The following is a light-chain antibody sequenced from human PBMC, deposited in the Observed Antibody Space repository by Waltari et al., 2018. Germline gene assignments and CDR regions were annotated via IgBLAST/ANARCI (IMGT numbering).Light chain of an antibody. CDR3: ATWDSSLNARV. J-gene: IGLJ3*02. Sequence: QSVLTQPPSLSAAPGQRVSISCPGRGSNTGKDYVSWYQQVPGTAPKLLIYGTSKRPSGIPDRFSGSKSGSSATLGITGLQTGDEADYYCATWDSSLNARVFGGGTRLTVL. CDR1: GSNTGKDY. CDR2: GTS. V-gene: IGLV1-51*01.